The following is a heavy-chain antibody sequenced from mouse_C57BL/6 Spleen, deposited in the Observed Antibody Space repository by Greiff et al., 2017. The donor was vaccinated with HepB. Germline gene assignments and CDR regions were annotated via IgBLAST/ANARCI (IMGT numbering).Heavy chain of an antibody. CDR2: IYPSDSET. Sequence: VQLQQPGAELVRPGSSVKLSCKASGYTFTSYWMDWVKQRPGQGLEWIGNIYPSDSETHYNQKFKDKATLTVDKSSSTAYMQLSSLTFEDSAVYYCARSRGLGAMDYWGQGTSVTVSS. CDR3: ARSRGLGAMDY. V-gene: IGHV1-61*01. J-gene: IGHJ4*01. CDR1: GYTFTSYW. D-gene: IGHD1-1*02.